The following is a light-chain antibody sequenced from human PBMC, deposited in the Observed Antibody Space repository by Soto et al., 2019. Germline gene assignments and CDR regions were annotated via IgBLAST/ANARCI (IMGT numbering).Light chain of an antibody. Sequence: IQMTQSPSSLSASVGDRVTITCRASQSISTYVNWYQQKPGKAPKLLIYASSSLHSGIPARFSGSGSGTHFTLTINSLQPEYFATYYCQQSFSTPRTFGRGT. CDR1: QSISTY. CDR3: QQSFSTPRT. CDR2: ASS. J-gene: IGKJ1*01. V-gene: IGKV1-39*01.